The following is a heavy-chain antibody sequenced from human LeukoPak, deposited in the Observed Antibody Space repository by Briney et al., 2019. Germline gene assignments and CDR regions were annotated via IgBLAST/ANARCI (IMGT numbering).Heavy chain of an antibody. CDR2: IYPNGST. D-gene: IGHD3-3*01. CDR3: ARDVRRALRFNNFYPYFGMDV. Sequence: SETLSLTCSVSGGPINFYWSWIRQSPGKGLERMGCIYPNGSTSYNSSLKSRVTISLDTSKKQVSLMLNSVTAADTAVYYCARDVRRALRFNNFYPYFGMDVWGKGTTVIVST. V-gene: IGHV4-59*01. J-gene: IGHJ6*04. CDR1: GGPINFY.